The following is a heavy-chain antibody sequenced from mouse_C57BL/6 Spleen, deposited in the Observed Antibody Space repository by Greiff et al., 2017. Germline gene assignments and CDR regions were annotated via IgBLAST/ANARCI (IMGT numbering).Heavy chain of an antibody. CDR2: INPSTGGT. V-gene: IGHV1-42*01. CDR3: ARTFFTTVVPYAMDY. D-gene: IGHD1-1*01. J-gene: IGHJ4*01. CDR1: GYSFTGYY. Sequence: VQLQQSGPELVKPGASVKISCKASGYSFTGYYMNWVKQSPEKSLEWIGEINPSTGGTTYNQKFKAKATLTVDKSSSTAYMQLKSLTSEDSAVYYCARTFFTTVVPYAMDYWSQGTSVTVSS.